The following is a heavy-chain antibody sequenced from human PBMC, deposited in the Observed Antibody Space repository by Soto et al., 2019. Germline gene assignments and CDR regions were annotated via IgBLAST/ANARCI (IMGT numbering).Heavy chain of an antibody. CDR1: GFTFSSYG. CDR2: IWYDGSNK. CDR3: ARDPMGIAVAYAFDI. D-gene: IGHD6-19*01. V-gene: IGHV3-33*01. J-gene: IGHJ3*02. Sequence: GGSLRLSCAASGFTFSSYGMHWVRQAPGKGLEWVAVIWYDGSNKYYADSVKGRFTISRDNSKNTLYLQMNSLRAEDTAVYYCARDPMGIAVAYAFDIWGQGTMVTVSS.